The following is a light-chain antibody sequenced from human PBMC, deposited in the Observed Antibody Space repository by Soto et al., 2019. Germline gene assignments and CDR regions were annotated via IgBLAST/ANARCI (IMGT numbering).Light chain of an antibody. CDR1: QTISSW. Sequence: DIQMTQSPSTLSASVGDRVTITCRASQTISSWLAWYQQKAGTTPKLLIYKATNLESGVPSRFSGSGSGTEFTLTISSLQPDDFTAYYCHHYNSYPYTFGQGTNLEI. CDR2: KAT. CDR3: HHYNSYPYT. V-gene: IGKV1-5*03. J-gene: IGKJ2*01.